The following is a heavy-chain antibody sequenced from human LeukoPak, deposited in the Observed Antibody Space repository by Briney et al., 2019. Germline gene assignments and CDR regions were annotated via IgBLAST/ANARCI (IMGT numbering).Heavy chain of an antibody. CDR1: CYTFISFG. V-gene: IGHV1-18*01. CDR3: ARARAALTSPFDF. J-gene: IGHJ4*02. Sequence: ASAKIYLHAPCYTFISFGIRWVRQAPGQGGEGMGWIVAYNGNTNYAQELQGRVTITTDTSTTTAYMELRSLRSDDTPVYYCARARAALTSPFDFWGQGTLVIVSS. D-gene: IGHD3-9*01. CDR2: IVAYNGNT.